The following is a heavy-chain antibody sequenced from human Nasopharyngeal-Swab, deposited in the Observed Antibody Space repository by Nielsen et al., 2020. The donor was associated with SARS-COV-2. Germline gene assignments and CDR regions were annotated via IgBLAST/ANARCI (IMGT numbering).Heavy chain of an antibody. CDR2: IKSKTDGGTT. V-gene: IGHV3-15*01. Sequence: GGSLRLSCAASGFTFSSYAMSWVRQAPGKGLEWVGRIKSKTDGGTTDYAAPVKGRFTISRDDSKNTLYLQMNSLKTEDTAVYYCTTGSGYSYGYDAFDIWGQGTMVTVSS. D-gene: IGHD5-18*01. CDR1: GFTFSSYA. CDR3: TTGSGYSYGYDAFDI. J-gene: IGHJ3*02.